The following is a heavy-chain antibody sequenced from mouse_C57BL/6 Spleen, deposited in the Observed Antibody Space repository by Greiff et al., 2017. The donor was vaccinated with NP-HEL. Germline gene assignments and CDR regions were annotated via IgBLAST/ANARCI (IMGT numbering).Heavy chain of an antibody. V-gene: IGHV5-17*01. D-gene: IGHD4-1*01. CDR2: ISSGSSTI. J-gene: IGHJ2*01. CDR3: ARGTLTGTYYFDY. Sequence: EVQVVESGGGLVKPGGSLKLSCAASGFTFSDYGMHWVRQAPEKGLEWVAYISSGSSTIYYADTVKGRFTISRDNAKNTLFLQMTSLRSEDTAMYYCARGTLTGTYYFDYWGQGTTLTVSS. CDR1: GFTFSDYG.